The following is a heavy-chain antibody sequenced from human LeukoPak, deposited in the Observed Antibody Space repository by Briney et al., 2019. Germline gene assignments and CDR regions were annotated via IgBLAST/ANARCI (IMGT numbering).Heavy chain of an antibody. J-gene: IGHJ6*03. D-gene: IGHD4-11*01. Sequence: PGGSLRLSCAGSGFIFSGSAIHWVRQASGKGLEWVGRIRSKVNSYATVYAASVQGRFTISRDDSKNTAHLQMSSLKTEDTAVYYCTKTVPSGHYYYMDVWGKGTTVTVSS. CDR1: GFIFSGSA. V-gene: IGHV3-73*01. CDR2: IRSKVNSYAT. CDR3: TKTVPSGHYYYMDV.